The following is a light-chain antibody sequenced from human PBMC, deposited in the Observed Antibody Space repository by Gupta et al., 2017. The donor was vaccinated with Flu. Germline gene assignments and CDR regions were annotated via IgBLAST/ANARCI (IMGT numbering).Light chain of an antibody. CDR2: AAS. CDR3: QQLNSYIT. V-gene: IGKV1-9*01. J-gene: IGKJ5*01. CDR1: QGISSY. Sequence: DIQLTQSPSFLSASVGDRVTITCRASQGISSYLAWYQQKPGKAPKLLIYAASTLQSGVPSRFSGSGSGTEFTLTISSLQPEDFATYYCQQLNSYITCGQGTRLEIK.